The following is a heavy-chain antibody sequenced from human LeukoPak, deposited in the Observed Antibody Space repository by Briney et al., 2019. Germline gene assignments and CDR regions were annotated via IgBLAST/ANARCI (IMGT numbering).Heavy chain of an antibody. CDR1: GVSISPYY. Sequence: SSETLSLTCTVSGVSISPYYWSWIRQPPGEGLEWIGYIHHSGSTNYNPSLKSRVTISVDTSKNQFSLKLSSVTAADTAVYYCARFGYSYGLDYWGQGTLVTVSS. D-gene: IGHD5-18*01. CDR3: ARFGYSYGLDY. J-gene: IGHJ4*02. V-gene: IGHV4-59*13. CDR2: IHHSGST.